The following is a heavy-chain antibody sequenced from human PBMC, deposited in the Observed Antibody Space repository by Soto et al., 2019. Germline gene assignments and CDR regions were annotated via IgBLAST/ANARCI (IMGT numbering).Heavy chain of an antibody. D-gene: IGHD6-13*01. Sequence: GASLKISCQCSGYTFSNFWLGWLRQLPGRGLEWMGIIYPGDQETRYSPSFHGKVTISADKSINTAYLQWNSLEASDTAFYFCARSPRSSPYFDYWGQGALVTVTS. CDR1: GYTFSNFW. V-gene: IGHV5-51*01. CDR3: ARSPRSSPYFDY. CDR2: IYPGDQET. J-gene: IGHJ4*02.